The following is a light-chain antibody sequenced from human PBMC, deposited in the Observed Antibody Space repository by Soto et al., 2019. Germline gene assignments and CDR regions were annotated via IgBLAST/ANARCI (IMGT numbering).Light chain of an antibody. CDR1: SSDVGGYDY. CDR3: FSYAGTYTPVV. V-gene: IGLV2-11*01. Sequence: QSALTQPRSVSGSPGQSVTISCSGTSSDVGGYDYVSWYQQSPDKAPKLMIFDVSERPAGVPDRFAGSKSGNTASLTISGLQAEDEADYYCFSYAGTYTPVVLGGGNKLTVL. J-gene: IGLJ2*01. CDR2: DVS.